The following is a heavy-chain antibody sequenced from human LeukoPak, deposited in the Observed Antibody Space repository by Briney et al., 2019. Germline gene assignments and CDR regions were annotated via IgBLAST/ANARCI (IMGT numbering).Heavy chain of an antibody. CDR2: IFYTGST. D-gene: IGHD3-22*01. CDR1: GGSISSHY. V-gene: IGHV4-59*11. J-gene: IGHJ4*02. CDR3: VRTYDSDGYFHF. Sequence: SETLSLTCTVSGGSISSHYWSWIRQPPGKGLEWIGFIFYTGSTNYNPSLKSRVTISVDTSKNQFSLKLSSVTAADTAVYYCVRTYDSDGYFHFWGQGTLVTVSS.